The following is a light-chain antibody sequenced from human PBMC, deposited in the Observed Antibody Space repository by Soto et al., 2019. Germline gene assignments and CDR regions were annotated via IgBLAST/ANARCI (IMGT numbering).Light chain of an antibody. V-gene: IGKV3-11*01. CDR1: ESVSKY. Sequence: EIVLTQSPATLSLSPGERATLSCRASESVSKYLVWYQQKPGQAPGLLIYDASTRATGIPDRFSGSGSGTVFTLTISSLEPDDIAVYYCQQRSDWPITFGQGTRLEIK. CDR2: DAS. J-gene: IGKJ5*01. CDR3: QQRSDWPIT.